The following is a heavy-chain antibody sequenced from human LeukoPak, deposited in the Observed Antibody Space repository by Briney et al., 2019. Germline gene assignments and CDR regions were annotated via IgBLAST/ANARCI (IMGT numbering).Heavy chain of an antibody. CDR2: IYAGDTI. CDR3: ATIGTGDYREDS. D-gene: IGHD3/OR15-3a*01. Sequence: YPGGSLRLTCVVSGFSVSNNYVSWVRQAPGKGLEWVSVIYAGDTIKYADSVKGRFTISRDNSKNTVYLQMNSLRAEDTALYYCATIGTGDYREDSWGQGTLVTVSS. J-gene: IGHJ4*02. CDR1: GFSVSNNY. V-gene: IGHV3-66*01.